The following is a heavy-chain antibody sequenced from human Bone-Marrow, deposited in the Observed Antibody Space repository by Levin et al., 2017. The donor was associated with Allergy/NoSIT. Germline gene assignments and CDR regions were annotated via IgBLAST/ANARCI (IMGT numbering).Heavy chain of an antibody. CDR2: ISSSSSYI. Sequence: GESLKISCAASGFTFSSYSMNWVRQAPGKGLEWVSSISSSSSYIYYADSVKGRFTISRDNAKNSLYLQMNSLRAEDTAVYYCARDRTHCSGGSCYSAPFDYWGQGTLVTVSS. CDR1: GFTFSSYS. J-gene: IGHJ4*02. V-gene: IGHV3-21*01. D-gene: IGHD2-15*01. CDR3: ARDRTHCSGGSCYSAPFDY.